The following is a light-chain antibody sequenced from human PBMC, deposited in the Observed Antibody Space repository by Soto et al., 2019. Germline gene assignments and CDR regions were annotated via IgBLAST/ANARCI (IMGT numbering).Light chain of an antibody. CDR3: QQYNTSSWT. CDR1: PSLSSW. V-gene: IGKV1-5*01. Sequence: IPMTQSPSPLSASVGDSAPLTGRARPSLSSWLAWYQQRPGKAPTLLIYDAASLHSGVPSRFSGSGSGTEFTLTISSLQPDDFATYYCQQYNTSSWTFGQGTKGDNK. CDR2: DAA. J-gene: IGKJ1*01.